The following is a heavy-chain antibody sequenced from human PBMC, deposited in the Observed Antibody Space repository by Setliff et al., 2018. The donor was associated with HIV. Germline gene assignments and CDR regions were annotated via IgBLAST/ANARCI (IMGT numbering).Heavy chain of an antibody. V-gene: IGHV4-39*07. CDR3: ARDPHLAVFDYPYYIDV. CDR1: GGSISSSSYY. CDR2: IYSGGTT. Sequence: PSETLSLTCTVSGGSISSSSYYWGWIRQPPGKGLEWIGNIYSGGTTYYNSSLRSRVTISVDTSKNQFSLKLKSVTAADTAVYFCARDPHLAVFDYPYYIDVWGKGTTVTVSS. J-gene: IGHJ6*03.